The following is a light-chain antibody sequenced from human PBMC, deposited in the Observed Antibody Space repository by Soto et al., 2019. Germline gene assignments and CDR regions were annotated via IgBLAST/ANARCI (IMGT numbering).Light chain of an antibody. Sequence: EIVMTQSPATLSVSPGERATLSCRASQSVTSNLAWYQQKPGQAPRLLIHDASTRATGIPARFSGSGSGTEFTLTLRSLQSEDFAVYYCQQYNDWPPKYTFGQGTKLEIK. CDR3: QQYNDWPPKYT. V-gene: IGKV3-15*01. J-gene: IGKJ2*01. CDR1: QSVTSN. CDR2: DAS.